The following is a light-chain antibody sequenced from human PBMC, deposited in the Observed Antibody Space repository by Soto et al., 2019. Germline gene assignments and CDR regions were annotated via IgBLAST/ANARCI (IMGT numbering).Light chain of an antibody. CDR3: QQYNKWPLFT. CDR2: GAS. J-gene: IGKJ3*01. Sequence: EVVLTQSPATLSVSPGERATLFCRASQTVGTNLAWYQQRPGQAPRLLIYGASTRATGIPARFSGSGSGSEFPLTISSLQSDDFAVYYCQQYNKWPLFTFGPGTRVDNK. V-gene: IGKV3-15*01. CDR1: QTVGTN.